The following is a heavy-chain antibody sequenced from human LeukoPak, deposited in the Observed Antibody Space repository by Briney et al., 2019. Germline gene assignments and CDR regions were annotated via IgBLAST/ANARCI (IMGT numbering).Heavy chain of an antibody. Sequence: GGSLRLSCAASGFTFSSYWMHWVRQAPGKGLVWVSRINSDGSSTSYADSVKGRFTISRDNAKNTLYLQMNSLRAGDTAVYYCARYTPTYAFDIWGQGTMVTVSS. CDR1: GFTFSSYW. CDR2: INSDGSST. D-gene: IGHD2-2*02. V-gene: IGHV3-74*01. CDR3: ARYTPTYAFDI. J-gene: IGHJ3*02.